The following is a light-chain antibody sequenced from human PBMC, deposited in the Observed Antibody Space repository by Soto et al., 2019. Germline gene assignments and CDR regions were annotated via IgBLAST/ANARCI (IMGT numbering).Light chain of an antibody. CDR2: DVS. CDR1: SSDVGGYNY. V-gene: IGLV2-14*01. J-gene: IGLJ1*01. CDR3: SSYTSSSRYV. Sequence: QSVLTQPASVSGSPGQSITISCTGTSSDVGGYNYVSWYQQHPGKAPKLMIYDVSNRPSGVSNRFSGSKSGNTASLTISGLQAEDEADYYCSSYTSSSRYVFGTGTKVT.